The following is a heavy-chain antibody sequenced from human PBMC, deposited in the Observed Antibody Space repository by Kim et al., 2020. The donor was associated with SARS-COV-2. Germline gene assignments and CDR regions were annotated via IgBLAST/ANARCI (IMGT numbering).Heavy chain of an antibody. Sequence: SETLSLTCTVSGGSISTYYWSWIRQPPGKGLEWIGYIYYSGSTNYNPSLKSRVTISADTSKNQFYLKLSSVTAADTAVYYCASSSSLPAYLDYWGQGTLVTVSS. D-gene: IGHD6-13*01. J-gene: IGHJ4*02. CDR2: IYYSGST. CDR3: ASSSSLPAYLDY. CDR1: GGSISTYY. V-gene: IGHV4-59*01.